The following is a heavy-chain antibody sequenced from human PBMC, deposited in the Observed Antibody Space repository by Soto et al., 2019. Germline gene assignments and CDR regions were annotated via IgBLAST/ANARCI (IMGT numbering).Heavy chain of an antibody. V-gene: IGHV4-61*01. CDR1: GASVSSNNNA. CDR3: ARDNMGSLDY. J-gene: IGHJ4*02. Sequence: SETLSLTCAVSGASVSSNNNAWAWIRQPPGKGLEWIGYSGSVNYNPSLKNRVTILVDVSKNQFSLKVTSVTDADTAMYYCARDNMGSLDYWGQGILVTVSS. D-gene: IGHD1-26*01. CDR2: SGSV.